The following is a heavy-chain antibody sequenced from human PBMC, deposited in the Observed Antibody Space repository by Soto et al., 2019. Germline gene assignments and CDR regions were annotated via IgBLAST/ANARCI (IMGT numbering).Heavy chain of an antibody. Sequence: GGSLRLSCAASGFTFSSYWMTWVRQAPGKGLEWVSVIYSGGSTYYADSVKGRFTISRHNSKNTLYLQMNSLRAEDTAVYYCARDRGLSSSPFDYWGQGTLVTVSS. CDR2: IYSGGST. V-gene: IGHV3-53*04. D-gene: IGHD6-13*01. J-gene: IGHJ4*02. CDR1: GFTFSSYW. CDR3: ARDRGLSSSPFDY.